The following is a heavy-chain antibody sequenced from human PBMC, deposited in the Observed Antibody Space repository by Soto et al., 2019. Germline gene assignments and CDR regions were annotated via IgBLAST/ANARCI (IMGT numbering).Heavy chain of an antibody. V-gene: IGHV4-59*12. Sequence: SDTLSLTCTVSGGSINNYYWSWIRQPPGKGLEWIGYVHYSWGSNYNPSLKSRVTISVDTSKNQFSLKLSSVTAADTAVYYCARGIPPHYYGSGSYYTRFYYGMDVWGQGTTVTVSS. D-gene: IGHD3-10*01. CDR3: ARGIPPHYYGSGSYYTRFYYGMDV. CDR2: VHYSWGS. CDR1: GGSINNYY. J-gene: IGHJ6*02.